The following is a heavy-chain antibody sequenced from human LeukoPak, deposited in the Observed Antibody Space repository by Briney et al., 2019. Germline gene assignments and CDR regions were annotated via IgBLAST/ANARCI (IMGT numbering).Heavy chain of an antibody. CDR3: ARLPFYGSGSYRGFDY. D-gene: IGHD3-10*01. CDR1: GGSISSSSYY. Sequence: SETLSLTCAVSGGSISSSSYYWGWIRQPPGKGLEWIGSIYYSGSTYYNPSLKSRVTISVDTSKNQFSLKLSSVTAADTAVYYCARLPFYGSGSYRGFDYWGQGTLVTVSS. J-gene: IGHJ4*02. V-gene: IGHV4-39*07. CDR2: IYYSGST.